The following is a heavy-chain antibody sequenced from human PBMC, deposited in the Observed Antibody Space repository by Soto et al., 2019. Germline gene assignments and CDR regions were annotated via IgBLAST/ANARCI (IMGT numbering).Heavy chain of an antibody. D-gene: IGHD2-21*02. J-gene: IGHJ6*02. CDR2: ISYDGSNK. V-gene: IGHV3-30*18. CDR1: GFTFSSYG. CDR3: AKDWDIVVVTAIRYGMDV. Sequence: QVQLVESGGGVVQPGRSLRLSCAASGFTFSSYGMHWVGQAPGKGLEWVAVISYDGSNKYYADSVKGRFTISRDNSKNTLYLQMNSLRAEDTAVYYCAKDWDIVVVTAIRYGMDVWGQGTTVTVSS.